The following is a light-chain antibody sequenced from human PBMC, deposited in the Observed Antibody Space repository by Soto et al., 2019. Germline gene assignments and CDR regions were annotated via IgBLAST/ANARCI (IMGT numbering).Light chain of an antibody. CDR3: QQYNKWPLT. Sequence: EIVLTQYPGTLSLSPGERATLSCRASQGVSIDLAWYQQTPGQAPRLLIYGASTRATGVPPTFSGSASGTEFTLTISSLQSEDFTVYYCQQYNKWPLTFGQGTKVDI. CDR2: GAS. V-gene: IGKV3-15*01. J-gene: IGKJ1*01. CDR1: QGVSID.